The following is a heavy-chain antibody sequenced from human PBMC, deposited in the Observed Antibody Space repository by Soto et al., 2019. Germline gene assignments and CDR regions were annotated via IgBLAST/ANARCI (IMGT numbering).Heavy chain of an antibody. Sequence: GGSLRLSCAASGFTFSSYWMSWVRQAPGKGLEWVANIKQDGSEKYYVDSVKGRFTISRDNAKNSLYLQMNSLRAEDTAVYYCARASKNVRLPPDYYGMDVWGQGTTVTVSS. J-gene: IGHJ6*02. CDR3: ARASKNVRLPPDYYGMDV. CDR1: GFTFSSYW. D-gene: IGHD1-1*01. V-gene: IGHV3-7*05. CDR2: IKQDGSEK.